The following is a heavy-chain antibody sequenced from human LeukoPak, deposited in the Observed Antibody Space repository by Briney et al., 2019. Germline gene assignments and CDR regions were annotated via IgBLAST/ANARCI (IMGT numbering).Heavy chain of an antibody. V-gene: IGHV1-69*05. D-gene: IGHD1-26*01. CDR3: ARNRVGASGPRH. J-gene: IGHJ4*02. CDR1: GGTFSSYA. Sequence: GASVKVSCKASGGTFSSYAISWVRQAPGQGLEWMGGIIPIFGTANYAQKSQGRVTITTDESTSTAYMELSSLRSEDTAVYYCARNRVGASGPRHWGQGTLVTVSS. CDR2: IIPIFGTA.